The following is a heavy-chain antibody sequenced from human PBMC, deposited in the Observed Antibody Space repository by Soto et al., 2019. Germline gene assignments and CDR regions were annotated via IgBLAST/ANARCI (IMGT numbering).Heavy chain of an antibody. CDR2: IYYSGST. V-gene: IGHV4-39*01. J-gene: IGHJ5*02. CDR3: ARPRRYNWKSSEYNWFDP. CDR1: GGSISSSSYY. Sequence: SETLSLTCTVSGGSISSSSYYWGWIRQPPGKGLEWIGSIYYSGSTYYNPSLKSRVTISVDTSKNQFSLKLSSVTAADTAVYYCARPRRYNWKSSEYNWFDPWGQGTLVTVSS. D-gene: IGHD1-1*01.